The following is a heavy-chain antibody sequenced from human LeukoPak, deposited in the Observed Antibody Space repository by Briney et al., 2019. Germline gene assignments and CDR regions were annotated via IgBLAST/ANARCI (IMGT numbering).Heavy chain of an antibody. Sequence: SETLSLTCTVSGGSISSYYWSWIRQPPGKGLEWIGYIYASGSTSYNPSLKSRVTISVDTSKNQFSLKLSSVSAADTAVYYCARGRYSSGYSPWGRGTLVTVSS. CDR3: ARGRYSSGYSP. CDR1: GGSISSYY. CDR2: IYASGST. J-gene: IGHJ4*02. V-gene: IGHV4-59*01. D-gene: IGHD3-22*01.